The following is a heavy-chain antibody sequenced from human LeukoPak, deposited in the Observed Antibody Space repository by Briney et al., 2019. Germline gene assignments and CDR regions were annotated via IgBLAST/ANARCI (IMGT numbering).Heavy chain of an antibody. CDR3: ARGRRLDYYYYYYMDV. Sequence: GGSLRLSCAASGFTFSSYAMHWVRQAPGEGLEYVSAISSNGGSTYYANSVKGRFTISRDNSKNTLYLQMGSLRAEDMAVYYCARGRRLDYYYYYYMDVWGKGTTVTVSS. V-gene: IGHV3-64*01. CDR1: GFTFSSYA. J-gene: IGHJ6*03. CDR2: ISSNGGST.